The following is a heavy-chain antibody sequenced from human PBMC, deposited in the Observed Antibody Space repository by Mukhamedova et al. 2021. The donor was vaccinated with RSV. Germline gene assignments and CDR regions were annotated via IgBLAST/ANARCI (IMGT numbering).Heavy chain of an antibody. V-gene: IGHV1-18*01. CDR2: ISAYNGNT. Sequence: SWVRQAPGQGLEWMGWISAYNGNTNYAQKLQGRVTMTTDTSTSTAYMELRSLRSDDTAVYYCARDRGIFGVVIPWDDYWGQGTLV. CDR3: ARDRGIFGVVIPWDDY. D-gene: IGHD3-3*01. J-gene: IGHJ4*02.